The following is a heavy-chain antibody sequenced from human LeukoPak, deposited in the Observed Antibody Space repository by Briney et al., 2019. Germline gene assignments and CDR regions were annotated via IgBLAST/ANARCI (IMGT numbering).Heavy chain of an antibody. CDR3: ARGRSSSWYRGNWFDP. V-gene: IGHV1-8*01. CDR1: GYTLTSYD. CDR2: MNPNSGNT. J-gene: IGHJ5*02. Sequence: GASVKVSCKASGYTLTSYDINWVRQATGQGLEWMGWMNPNSGNTGYAQKFQGRVTMTRNTSISTAYMELSSLRSEDTAVYYCARGRSSSWYRGNWFDPWGQGTLVTVSS. D-gene: IGHD6-13*01.